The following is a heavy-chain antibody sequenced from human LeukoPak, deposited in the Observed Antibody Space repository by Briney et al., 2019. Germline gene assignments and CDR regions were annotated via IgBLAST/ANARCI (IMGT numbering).Heavy chain of an antibody. D-gene: IGHD6-13*01. J-gene: IGHJ4*02. Sequence: PSQTLSLTCTVSGGSISSGGYYWSWIRQHPGKGLEWIGYIYYSGSTYYNPSLKRRVTISVDTSKNQFSLKLSSVTAADTAVYYCARLRSSPHFDYWGQGTLVTVSS. CDR2: IYYSGST. CDR1: GGSISSGGYY. V-gene: IGHV4-31*03. CDR3: ARLRSSPHFDY.